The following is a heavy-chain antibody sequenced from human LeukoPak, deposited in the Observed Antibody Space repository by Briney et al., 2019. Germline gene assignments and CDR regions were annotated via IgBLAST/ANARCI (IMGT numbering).Heavy chain of an antibody. D-gene: IGHD3-22*01. CDR1: GFTFSSYA. J-gene: IGHJ4*02. Sequence: PGGSLRLSCAASGFTFSSYAMHWVRQAPGKGLEYVSAISSNGGSTYYANSVKGRFTISRDNSKNTLYLQMGSLRAEDTAVYYCARDGPYYDSSGYDCWGQGTLVTVSS. V-gene: IGHV3-64*01. CDR3: ARDGPYYDSSGYDC. CDR2: ISSNGGST.